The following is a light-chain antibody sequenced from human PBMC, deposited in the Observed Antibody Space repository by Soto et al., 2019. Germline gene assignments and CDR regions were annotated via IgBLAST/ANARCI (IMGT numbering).Light chain of an antibody. J-gene: IGLJ1*01. CDR1: SSDVGGYNY. CDR3: SSYTSSSTLV. V-gene: IGLV2-14*01. CDR2: DVS. Sequence: QSALTQPASVSGSPGQSITISCTGTSSDVGGYNYVSWYQQHPGKATILRIYDVSNRPSGISTRFSGSKSGNTASVTISGLQAEDEADYYCSSYTSSSTLVFGTGTKLTVL.